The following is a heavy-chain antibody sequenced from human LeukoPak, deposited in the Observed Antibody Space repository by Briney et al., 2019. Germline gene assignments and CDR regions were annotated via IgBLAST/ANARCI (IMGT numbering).Heavy chain of an antibody. D-gene: IGHD3/OR15-3a*01. Sequence: SVKVSCKTSGGTFNNYAISWVRQAPGQGLEWMGGIIPIFGTVKYVQKFQGRVTITADKSTSTAYMELSSLRAEDTAVYYCASSVDPGYDFWSGLHYYYMDVWGKGTTVTVS. CDR2: IIPIFGTV. J-gene: IGHJ6*03. CDR1: GGTFNNYA. CDR3: ASSVDPGYDFWSGLHYYYMDV. V-gene: IGHV1-69*06.